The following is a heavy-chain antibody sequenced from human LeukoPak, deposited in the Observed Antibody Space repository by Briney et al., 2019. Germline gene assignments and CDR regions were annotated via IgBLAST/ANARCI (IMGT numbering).Heavy chain of an antibody. CDR1: GGTFSSYA. J-gene: IGHJ6*03. Sequence: GASVKVSCKASGGTFSSYAISWVRQAPGQGLEWMGGIIPIFGTANYAQKFQGRVTITADESTSTAYMELSSLRSEDTAVYYCARSYGWDYYYYMDVWGKGTTVTISS. CDR3: ARSYGWDYYYYMDV. D-gene: IGHD5-18*01. CDR2: IIPIFGTA. V-gene: IGHV1-69*13.